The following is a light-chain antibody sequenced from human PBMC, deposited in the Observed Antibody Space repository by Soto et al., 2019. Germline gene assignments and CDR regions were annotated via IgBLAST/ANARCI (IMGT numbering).Light chain of an antibody. J-gene: IGKJ1*01. CDR1: QTIGRNY. CDR2: GTS. CDR3: QQYGSSPPRT. Sequence: EIVLTQSPGTLSLSPGETATLSCRASQTIGRNYLAWYQQKPGQAPRLLIFGTSTRATGIPDRFSGSGSGTDFTLSISRLEPEDFAVYYCQQYGSSPPRTFGQGTKVDNK. V-gene: IGKV3-20*01.